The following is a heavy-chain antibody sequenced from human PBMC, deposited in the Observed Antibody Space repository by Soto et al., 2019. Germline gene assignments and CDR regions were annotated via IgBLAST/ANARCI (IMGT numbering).Heavy chain of an antibody. CDR1: GFTFSNYD. D-gene: IGHD1-26*01. CDR3: AREGSAVGYYGLDV. Sequence: QVQLVESGGGVVQPGRSLRLSCVASGFTFSNYDMHWVRRAPGKGLEWVAVVSFAGTNKYYPDSVKGRFTISRDNSRNTLSLEMHSLTAEDTAVYYCAREGSAVGYYGLDVWGQGTPVTVSP. J-gene: IGHJ6*01. V-gene: IGHV3-30-3*01. CDR2: VSFAGTNK.